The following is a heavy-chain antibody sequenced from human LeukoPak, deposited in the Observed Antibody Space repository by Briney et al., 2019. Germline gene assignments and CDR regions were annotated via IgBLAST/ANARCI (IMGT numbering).Heavy chain of an antibody. CDR1: GGTFSSYA. V-gene: IGHV1-69*05. Sequence: ASVKVSCKASGGTFSSYAISWVRQAPGQGLEWMGGIIPIFGTANYAQKFQGRVTITTDESTSTAYMELSSLRSEDTAVYYCATAYYYYYYMDAWGKGTTVTVSS. CDR2: IIPIFGTA. CDR3: ATAYYYYYYMDA. J-gene: IGHJ6*03.